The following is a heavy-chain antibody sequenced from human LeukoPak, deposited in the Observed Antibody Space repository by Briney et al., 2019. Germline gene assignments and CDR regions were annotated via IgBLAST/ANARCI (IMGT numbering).Heavy chain of an antibody. CDR2: IYTSGSP. Sequence: SETLSLTCTVSGGSISSYDWSWIRQPAGKGLEWIGRIYTSGSPNYNPSLKSRVTMSVDTSKKQFSLKLSSVTAADTAVCYCARLSSSWYQDWYFDLWGRGTLVTVSS. V-gene: IGHV4-4*07. D-gene: IGHD6-13*01. J-gene: IGHJ2*01. CDR1: GGSISSYD. CDR3: ARLSSSWYQDWYFDL.